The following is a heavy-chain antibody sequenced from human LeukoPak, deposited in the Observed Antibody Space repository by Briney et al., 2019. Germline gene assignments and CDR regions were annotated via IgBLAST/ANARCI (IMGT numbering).Heavy chain of an antibody. Sequence: GGSLRLSCAASGFTFSNNPMTWFRQAPGKGLEWVGFIRSKAYGGTTEYAASVKGRFTISRDDSKSIAYLQMNSLKTEDTAVYYCTSPGFSPGGIAVAVGVYWGQGTLVTVSS. CDR1: GFTFSNNP. CDR2: IRSKAYGGTT. J-gene: IGHJ4*02. V-gene: IGHV3-49*03. D-gene: IGHD6-19*01. CDR3: TSPGFSPGGIAVAVGVY.